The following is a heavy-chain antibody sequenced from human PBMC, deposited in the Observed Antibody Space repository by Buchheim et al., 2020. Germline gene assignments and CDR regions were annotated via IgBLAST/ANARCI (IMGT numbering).Heavy chain of an antibody. CDR2: IGTAGDT. V-gene: IGHV3-13*01. Sequence: EVQLVESGGGLVQPGGSPRLSCAASGFTFSTYDMHWVRQATGRGLDWVSAIGTAGDTYYAGSVKGRFTISRENAKNSLYLQMNSLRAGDTAVYYCVRRNEGSPHFDYWGQGTL. CDR3: VRRNEGSPHFDY. J-gene: IGHJ4*02. CDR1: GFTFSTYD. D-gene: IGHD6-13*01.